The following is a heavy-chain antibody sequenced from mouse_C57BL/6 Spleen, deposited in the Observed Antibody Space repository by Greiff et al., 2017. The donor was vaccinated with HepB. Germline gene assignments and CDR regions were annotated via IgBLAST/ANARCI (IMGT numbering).Heavy chain of an antibody. J-gene: IGHJ4*01. CDR1: GFTFSSYA. CDR3: TRNDYDRGYAMDY. D-gene: IGHD2-4*01. Sequence: EVRLVESGEGLVKPGGSLKLSCAASGFTFSSYAMSWVRQTPEKRLEWVAYISSGGDYIYYADTVKGRFTISRDNARNTRYLQMSSLKSEDTAMYYCTRNDYDRGYAMDYWGQGTSVTVSS. V-gene: IGHV5-9-1*02. CDR2: ISSGGDYI.